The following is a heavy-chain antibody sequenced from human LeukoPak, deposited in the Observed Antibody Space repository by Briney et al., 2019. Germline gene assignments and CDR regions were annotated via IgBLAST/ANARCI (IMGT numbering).Heavy chain of an antibody. V-gene: IGHV3-33*01. CDR3: ARDLNAGTTSYYGMDA. J-gene: IGHJ6*02. Sequence: PGGSLRLSCAASGFTFSSYGMHWVRQAPGKGLEWVAVIWYDGSNKYYADSVEGRFTISRDNSKNTLYLQMNSLRAEDTAVYYCARDLNAGTTSYYGMDAWGQGTTVTVSS. D-gene: IGHD1-1*01. CDR1: GFTFSSYG. CDR2: IWYDGSNK.